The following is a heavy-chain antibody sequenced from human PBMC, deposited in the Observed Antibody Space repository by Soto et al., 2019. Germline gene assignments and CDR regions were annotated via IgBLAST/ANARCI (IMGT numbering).Heavy chain of an antibody. CDR1: GFTFSSYG. CDR3: AKGLAAAAPYYYYYYGMDV. V-gene: IGHV3-30*18. Sequence: TGGSLRLSCAASGFTFSSYGMHWVRQAPGKGLEWVAVISYDGSNKYYADSVKGRFTISRDNSKNTLYLQMNSLRAEDTAVYYCAKGLAAAAPYYYYYYGMDVWGQGTTVTVSS. D-gene: IGHD6-13*01. CDR2: ISYDGSNK. J-gene: IGHJ6*02.